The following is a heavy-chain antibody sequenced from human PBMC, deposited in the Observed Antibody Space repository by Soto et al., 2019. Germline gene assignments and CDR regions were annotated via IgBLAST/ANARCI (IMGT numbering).Heavy chain of an antibody. Sequence: GSLRLSCAASGFTFSSYEMNWVRQAPGKGLEWVSYISSSGSTIYYADSVKGRFTISRDNAKNSLYLQMNSLRAEDTAVYYCAKGGPGGGSYYYLPRYAFDIWGQGTMVTVSS. CDR1: GFTFSSYE. CDR3: AKGGPGGGSYYYLPRYAFDI. J-gene: IGHJ3*02. D-gene: IGHD1-26*01. CDR2: ISSSGSTI. V-gene: IGHV3-48*03.